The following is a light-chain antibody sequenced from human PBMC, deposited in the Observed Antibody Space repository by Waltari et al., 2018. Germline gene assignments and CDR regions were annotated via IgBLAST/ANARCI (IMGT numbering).Light chain of an antibody. CDR1: QGISSD. CDR2: GAS. J-gene: IGKJ1*01. V-gene: IGKV3-15*01. Sequence: EIVMTQSPATLSVSPGERATLSCRASQGISSDLAWYQQKPGQAPRLLIFGASTRATGGPARFKGRGSGTEFTPTIHRLQSEDFGGYYCQQSKIWPAFGQGTKVEIK. CDR3: QQSKIWPA.